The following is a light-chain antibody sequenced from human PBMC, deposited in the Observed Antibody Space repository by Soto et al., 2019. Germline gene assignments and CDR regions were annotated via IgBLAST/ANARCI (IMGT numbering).Light chain of an antibody. V-gene: IGKV3-20*01. CDR2: GTI. CDR1: QSITSSY. J-gene: IGKJ1*01. Sequence: EIVLTQSPGTLSLSPGERETLSCRASQSITSSYLAWYQQKPGQAPRLLISGTISRATGIPDRFSGSGSGTDFTLTISRLEPEDFAVYYCQQYGSPLWTFGQGTKVDIK. CDR3: QQYGSPLWT.